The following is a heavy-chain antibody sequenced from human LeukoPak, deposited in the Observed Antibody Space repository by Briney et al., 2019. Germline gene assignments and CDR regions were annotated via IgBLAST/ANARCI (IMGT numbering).Heavy chain of an antibody. CDR3: ARASTVTTCLWD. CDR2: INSDGSST. CDR1: GFTFSSCW. Sequence: GGSLLLSCAASGFTFSSCWMYWVRQAPGEGRVWVSRINSDGSSTSYADSVKGRFTISRDNAKNTLSLQINSLRAEDTAVYYCARASTVTTCLWDWGQGTLVTVSS. J-gene: IGHJ4*02. V-gene: IGHV3-74*01. D-gene: IGHD4-17*01.